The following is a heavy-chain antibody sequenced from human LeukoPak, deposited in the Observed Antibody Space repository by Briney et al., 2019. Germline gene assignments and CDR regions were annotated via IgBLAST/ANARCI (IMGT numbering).Heavy chain of an antibody. CDR1: GGSISTYY. CDR3: ARHGGSLGYFDY. CDR2: VFYSGTT. V-gene: IGHV4-59*08. Sequence: SETLSLTCSVSGGSISTYYWSWIRQTPGKGLEWIGYVFYSGTTNYNPSLKGRVTISSDTSKNQFSLNLRTVNVADTAIYYCARHGGSLGYFDYWGQGTLVTVSS. J-gene: IGHJ4*02. D-gene: IGHD1-26*01.